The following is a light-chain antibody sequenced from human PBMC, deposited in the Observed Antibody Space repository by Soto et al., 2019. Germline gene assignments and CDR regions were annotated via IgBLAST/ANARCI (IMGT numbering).Light chain of an antibody. Sequence: QSVLTQPASVSGSPGQSITISCTGTSSDVGRYSFVSWYQQHPDKAPKLMIYEVSNRPPGVSDRFSGSKSGRTASLTISGLQAEDEADYYCSSYTSSSTWVFGGGTKLTVL. CDR2: EVS. J-gene: IGLJ3*02. CDR3: SSYTSSSTWV. V-gene: IGLV2-14*01. CDR1: SSDVGRYSF.